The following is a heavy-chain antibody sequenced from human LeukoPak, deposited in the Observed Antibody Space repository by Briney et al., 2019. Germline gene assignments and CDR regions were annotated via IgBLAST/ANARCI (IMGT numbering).Heavy chain of an antibody. J-gene: IGHJ4*02. CDR3: ARDYYYGLPLDD. Sequence: ASVKVSCKASGYTFTSYGISWVRQAPGQGREWMGWISAYNGNTNYAQKLQGRVTMTTDTSTSTAYMELRSLRSDDTAVYYCARDYYYGLPLDDWGQGTLVTVSS. CDR2: ISAYNGNT. CDR1: GYTFTSYG. D-gene: IGHD3-10*01. V-gene: IGHV1-18*01.